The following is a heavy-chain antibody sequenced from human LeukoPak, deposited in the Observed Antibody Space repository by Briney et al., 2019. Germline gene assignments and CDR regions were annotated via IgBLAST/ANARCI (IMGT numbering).Heavy chain of an antibody. D-gene: IGHD5-18*01. J-gene: IGHJ6*03. V-gene: IGHV1-8*01. Sequence: GASVKVSCKASGYTFTSYDINWVRQATGQGLEWMGWMNPNSGNTGYAQKFQGRVTMTRNTSISTAYMELSSLRSEDTAVYYCARGKMAGYSYGYYYYYYYMGVWGKGTTVTVSS. CDR3: ARGKMAGYSYGYYYYYYYMGV. CDR1: GYTFTSYD. CDR2: MNPNSGNT.